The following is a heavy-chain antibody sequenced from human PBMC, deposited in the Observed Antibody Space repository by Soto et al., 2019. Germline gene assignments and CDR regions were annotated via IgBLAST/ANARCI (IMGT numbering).Heavy chain of an antibody. CDR1: GGSCSGYY. J-gene: IGHJ6*03. CDR2: INHSGST. V-gene: IGHV4-34*01. Sequence: SETLSLTCAVFGGSCSGYYCSWIRQLPGMGLEWIGEINHSGSTNYNPSLKSRVTISVDTSKNQFSLKLSSVTAADTAVYYCARGLVEWLRLSSYYYYYYMDVWGKGTTVNVSS. D-gene: IGHD5-12*01. CDR3: ARGLVEWLRLSSYYYYYYMDV.